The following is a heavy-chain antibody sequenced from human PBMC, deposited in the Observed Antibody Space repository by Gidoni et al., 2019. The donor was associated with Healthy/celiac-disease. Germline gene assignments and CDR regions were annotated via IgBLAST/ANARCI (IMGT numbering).Heavy chain of an antibody. V-gene: IGHV3-30-3*01. CDR1: GLTFSSYA. J-gene: IGHJ5*02. CDR2: ISYDGSNK. CDR3: AREMARRPGVKGWFDP. D-gene: IGHD7-27*01. Sequence: QVQLVESGGGVAQPGRSLSLSCSASGLTFSSYAMHWVRPAPGKGLEWVAVISYDGSNKYYADSVKGRVTISRDNSKNTLYLQMNSLRAEDTAVYYCAREMARRPGVKGWFDPWGQGTLVTVSS.